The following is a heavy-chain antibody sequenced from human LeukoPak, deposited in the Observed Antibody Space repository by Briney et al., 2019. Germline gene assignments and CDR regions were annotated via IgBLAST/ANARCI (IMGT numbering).Heavy chain of an antibody. D-gene: IGHD6-13*01. Sequence: SETLSLTCAVYGGSFSGYYWSWIRQPPGKGLEWIGEINHSGSTNYNPSLKSRVTISVDTSKNQFSLKLSSVTAADTAVYYCARAPRWQQLVGTVDYWGQGTLVTVSS. V-gene: IGHV4-34*01. CDR3: ARAPRWQQLVGTVDY. CDR2: INHSGST. J-gene: IGHJ4*02. CDR1: GGSFSGYY.